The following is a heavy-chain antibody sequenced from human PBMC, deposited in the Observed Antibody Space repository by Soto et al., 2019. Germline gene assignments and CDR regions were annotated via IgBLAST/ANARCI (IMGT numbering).Heavy chain of an antibody. J-gene: IGHJ6*02. CDR1: GFTFSNYA. CDR3: ARDVGYCSSISCPLGYYYYGMDV. D-gene: IGHD2-2*01. Sequence: PVGSLRLSCAASGFTFSNYAMHWVRQAPGKGLEWVAVISYDGSNKYYADSVKGRFTISRDNSKNTLYVQMNSLRAEDTAVYYCARDVGYCSSISCPLGYYYYGMDVWGQGTTVTVSS. CDR2: ISYDGSNK. V-gene: IGHV3-30-3*01.